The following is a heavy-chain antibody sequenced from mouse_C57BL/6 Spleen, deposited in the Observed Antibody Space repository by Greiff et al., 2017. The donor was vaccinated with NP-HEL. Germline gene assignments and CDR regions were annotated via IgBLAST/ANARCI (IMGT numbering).Heavy chain of an antibody. CDR3: ARDLGITTAQGYYFDY. CDR2: INPGSGGT. V-gene: IGHV1-54*01. Sequence: QVQLQQSGAELVRPGTSVKVSCKASGYAFTNYLIEWVKQRPGQGLEWIGVINPGSGGTNYNEKFKGKATLTADKSSSTAYMQLSSLTSEDSAVYFCARDLGITTAQGYYFDYWGQGTTLTVSS. J-gene: IGHJ2*01. CDR1: GYAFTNYL. D-gene: IGHD1-2*01.